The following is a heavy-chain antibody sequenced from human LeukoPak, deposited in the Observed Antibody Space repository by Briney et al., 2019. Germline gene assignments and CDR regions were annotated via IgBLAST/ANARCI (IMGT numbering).Heavy chain of an antibody. V-gene: IGHV1-69*04. J-gene: IGHJ5*02. CDR2: IIPILGIA. CDR1: GYTFTSYG. D-gene: IGHD6-13*01. Sequence: ASVKVSCKASGYTFTSYGISWVRQAPGQGLEWMGRIIPILGIANYAQKFQGRVTITADKSTSTAYMELSSLRSEDTAVYYCARLLAAGTGNWFDPWGQGTLVTVSS. CDR3: ARLLAAGTGNWFDP.